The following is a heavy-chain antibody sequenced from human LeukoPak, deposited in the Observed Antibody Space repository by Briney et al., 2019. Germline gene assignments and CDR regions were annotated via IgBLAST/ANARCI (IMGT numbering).Heavy chain of an antibody. D-gene: IGHD3-22*01. J-gene: IGHJ3*02. Sequence: GGSLRLSCAASGFTFSSYAMSWVRQAPGKGLEWVSAISGSGGSTYYADSVKGRFTISRDNSKNTLYLQMSSLRAEDTAVYYCAKGGYYDSSGYYYVWSNAFDIWGQGTMVTVSS. V-gene: IGHV3-23*01. CDR3: AKGGYYDSSGYYYVWSNAFDI. CDR1: GFTFSSYA. CDR2: ISGSGGST.